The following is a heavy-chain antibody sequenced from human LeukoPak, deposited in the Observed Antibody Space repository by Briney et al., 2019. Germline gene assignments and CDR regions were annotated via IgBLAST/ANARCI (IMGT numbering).Heavy chain of an antibody. V-gene: IGHV3-30-3*01. J-gene: IGHJ5*02. CDR3: ARGIAVAGTFGWFDP. CDR2: ISYDGSNK. Sequence: GRSLRLSCAASGFTFSSYAMHWVRQAPGKGLEWVAVISYDGSNKYHADSVKGRFTISRDNSKNTLYLQMNSLRAEDTAVYYCARGIAVAGTFGWFDPWGQGTLVTVSS. D-gene: IGHD6-19*01. CDR1: GFTFSSYA.